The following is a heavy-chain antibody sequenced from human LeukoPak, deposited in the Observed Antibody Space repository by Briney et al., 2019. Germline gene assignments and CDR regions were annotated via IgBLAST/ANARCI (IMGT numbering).Heavy chain of an antibody. CDR2: IKQDGSEK. CDR1: GFTFSSYW. CDR3: ARDLVVPAAILGGYYYYMDV. V-gene: IGHV3-7*01. Sequence: GGSLRLSCAASGFTFSSYWMSWVRQAPGKGLEWVANIKQDGSEKYYVDSVKGRFTISRDNAKNSLYLQMNSLRAEGTAVYYCARDLVVPAAILGGYYYYMDVWGKGTTVTVSS. D-gene: IGHD2-2*02. J-gene: IGHJ6*03.